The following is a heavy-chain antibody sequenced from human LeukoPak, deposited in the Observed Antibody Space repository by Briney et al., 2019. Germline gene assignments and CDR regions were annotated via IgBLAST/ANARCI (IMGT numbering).Heavy chain of an antibody. V-gene: IGHV1-69*13. J-gene: IGHJ4*02. CDR1: GGTFSSYA. Sequence: SVKVSCTASGGTFSSYAISWVRQAPGQGLEWMGGIIPIFGTANYAQKFQGRVTITADESTSTAYMELSSLRSEDTAVYYCARGDGSGSYFYYWGQGTLVTVSS. CDR2: IIPIFGTA. D-gene: IGHD3-10*01. CDR3: ARGDGSGSYFYY.